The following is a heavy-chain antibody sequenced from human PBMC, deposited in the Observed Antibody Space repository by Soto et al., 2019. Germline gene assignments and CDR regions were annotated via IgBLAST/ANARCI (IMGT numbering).Heavy chain of an antibody. J-gene: IGHJ5*02. CDR1: EFTFSDYY. CDR3: ARAARFGVLVGTTPLDL. V-gene: IGHV3-11*01. CDR2: ISLSGTST. D-gene: IGHD1-26*01. Sequence: QVQLVESGGGLVKPGGSLRVSCAASEFTFSDYYMSWIRQAPRKGMEWVSYISLSGTSTYYADSVKGRFTISRDNAKNSLYLQMSSLRAADTAVYYCARAARFGVLVGTTPLDLWGQGTLVTVSS.